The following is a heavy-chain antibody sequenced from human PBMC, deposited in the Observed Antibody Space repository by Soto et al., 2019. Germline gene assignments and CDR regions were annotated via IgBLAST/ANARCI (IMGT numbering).Heavy chain of an antibody. CDR1: GFSVTSNY. Sequence: GGSLRLSCAASGFSVTSNYMTWVRQAPGKGLECVSVIYAGGNTYYPDSVKGRFTISSDNSKNTLFLQMNNLRAEDTAVYYCARVTTFYDILTSSYALNYFDYWGQGTRVTVCS. J-gene: IGHJ4*02. V-gene: IGHV3-53*01. CDR3: ARVTTFYDILTSSYALNYFDY. CDR2: IYAGGNT. D-gene: IGHD3-9*01.